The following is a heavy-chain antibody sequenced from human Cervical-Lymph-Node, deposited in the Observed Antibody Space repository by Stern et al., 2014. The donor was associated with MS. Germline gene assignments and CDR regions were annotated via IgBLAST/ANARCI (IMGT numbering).Heavy chain of an antibody. V-gene: IGHV4-39*01. J-gene: IGHJ4*02. CDR3: ARFSGSYVDY. CDR2: IYYSGST. Sequence: QVQLQESGPGLVKPSETLSLTCTVSGGSISSSSYYWGWIRQPPGKGLEWIGSIYYSGSTSYTPSPKSRVTISVDTSKNHFSLKLSSVTAADTAVYYCARFSGSYVDYWGQGTLVTVSS. D-gene: IGHD1-26*01. CDR1: GGSISSSSYY.